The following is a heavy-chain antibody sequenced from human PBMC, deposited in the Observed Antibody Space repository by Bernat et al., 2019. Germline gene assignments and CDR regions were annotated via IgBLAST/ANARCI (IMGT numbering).Heavy chain of an antibody. CDR3: ASGNGVVSDLLAY. CDR2: INPSGGST. D-gene: IGHD2-21*02. CDR1: GYTFTSYY. V-gene: IGHV1-46*01. Sequence: QVQLVQSGAEVKKPGASVKVSCKASGYTFTSYYMHWVRQAPGQGLEWMGLINPSGGSTTYAQKFQGRVTMTRDTSTSTVYMELSSLRSEDTAVYYCASGNGVVSDLLAYWGQGTLVTVST. J-gene: IGHJ4*02.